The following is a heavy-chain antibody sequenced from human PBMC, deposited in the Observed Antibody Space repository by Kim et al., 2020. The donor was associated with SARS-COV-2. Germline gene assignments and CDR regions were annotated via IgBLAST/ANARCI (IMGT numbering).Heavy chain of an antibody. CDR1: GGSFSGYY. CDR3: ARKPLRWAGGVDY. J-gene: IGHJ4*02. CDR2: INHSGST. V-gene: IGHV4-34*01. D-gene: IGHD3-16*01. Sequence: SETLSLTCAVYGGSFSGYYWSWIRQPPGKGLEWIGEINHSGSTNYNPSLKSRVTISVDTSKNQFSLKLSSVTAADTAVYYCARKPLRWAGGVDYWGQGTLVIVSS.